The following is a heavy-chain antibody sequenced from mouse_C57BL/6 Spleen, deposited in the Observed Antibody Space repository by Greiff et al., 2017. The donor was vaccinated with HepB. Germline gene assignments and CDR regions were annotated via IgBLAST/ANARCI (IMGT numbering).Heavy chain of an antibody. J-gene: IGHJ4*01. V-gene: IGHV1-69*01. CDR1: GYTFTSYW. Sequence: VQLQQSGAELVMPGASVKLSCKASGYTFTSYWMHWVKQRPGQGLEWIGEIDPSDSYTNYNQKFKGKSTLTVDKSSSTAYMQLSSLTSEDSAVYYCARRGIREAMDYWGQGTSVTVSS. D-gene: IGHD1-2*01. CDR2: IDPSDSYT. CDR3: ARRGIREAMDY.